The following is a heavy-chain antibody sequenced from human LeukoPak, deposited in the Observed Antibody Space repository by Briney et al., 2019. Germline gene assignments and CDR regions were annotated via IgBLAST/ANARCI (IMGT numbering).Heavy chain of an antibody. J-gene: IGHJ3*02. CDR1: GGSISSGDYY. CDR2: ISYSGST. V-gene: IGHV4-30-4*08. D-gene: IGHD6-25*01. Sequence: SETLSLTCTVSGGSISSGDYYWTWIRQPPGKGLEWIGYISYSGSTYYNPSLRSRVTISVDTSKTQFSLKLNSVTAADTAVYYCARDLIGSRHAFDIWGQGTMVTVSS. CDR3: ARDLIGSRHAFDI.